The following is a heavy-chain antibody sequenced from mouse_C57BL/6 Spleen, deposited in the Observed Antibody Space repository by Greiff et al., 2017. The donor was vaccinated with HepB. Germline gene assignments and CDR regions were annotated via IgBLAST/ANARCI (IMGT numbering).Heavy chain of an antibody. CDR3: ARGRRGDGPWFAY. CDR2: ISDGGSYT. J-gene: IGHJ3*01. Sequence: EVMLVESGGGLVKPGGSLKLSCAASGFTFSSYAMSWVRQTPEKRLEWVATISDGGSYTYYPDNVKGRFTISRDNAKNNLYLHMSHLKSEDTAMYYCARGRRGDGPWFAYWGQGTPVTVSA. D-gene: IGHD3-1*01. V-gene: IGHV5-4*03. CDR1: GFTFSSYA.